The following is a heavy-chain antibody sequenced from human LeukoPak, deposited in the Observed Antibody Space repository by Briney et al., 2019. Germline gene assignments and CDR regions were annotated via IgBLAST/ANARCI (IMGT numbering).Heavy chain of an antibody. Sequence: LPGGSLRLSCAASGFTFSSYAMHWVRQAPGKGLEWVAVISYDGSNKYYADSVKGRFTISRDNSKNTLYLQMNSLRAEDTAVYYCAKLEVKAVAGDFDYWGQGTLVTVSS. D-gene: IGHD6-19*01. CDR3: AKLEVKAVAGDFDY. V-gene: IGHV3-30-3*02. CDR2: ISYDGSNK. CDR1: GFTFSSYA. J-gene: IGHJ4*02.